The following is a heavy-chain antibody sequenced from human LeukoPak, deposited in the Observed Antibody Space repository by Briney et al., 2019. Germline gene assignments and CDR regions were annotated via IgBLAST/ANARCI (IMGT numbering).Heavy chain of an antibody. V-gene: IGHV3-23*01. Sequence: GGSLRLSCAASGFTFSSCAMSWVRQAPGKGLEWVSAISGSGGSTYSADSVKSRFTISRDNSKNTLYLQMNSLRAEDTAVYYCAKDPDWVIPKYYFDYWGQGTLVTVSS. D-gene: IGHD3-22*01. CDR2: ISGSGGST. J-gene: IGHJ4*02. CDR3: AKDPDWVIPKYYFDY. CDR1: GFTFSSCA.